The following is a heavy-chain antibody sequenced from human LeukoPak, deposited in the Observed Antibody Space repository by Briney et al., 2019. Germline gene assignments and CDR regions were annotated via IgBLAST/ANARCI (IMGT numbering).Heavy chain of an antibody. CDR1: GFTFSSYE. J-gene: IGHJ4*02. D-gene: IGHD3-3*01. CDR3: ARDGSNYDFWSGYSSFDY. CDR2: ISSSGSTI. Sequence: PGGSLRLSCAASGFTFSSYEMNWVRQAPGKGLEWVSYISSSGSTIYYADSVKGRFTTSRDNAKNSLYLQMNSLRAEDTAVYYCARDGSNYDFWSGYSSFDYWGQGTLVTVSS. V-gene: IGHV3-48*03.